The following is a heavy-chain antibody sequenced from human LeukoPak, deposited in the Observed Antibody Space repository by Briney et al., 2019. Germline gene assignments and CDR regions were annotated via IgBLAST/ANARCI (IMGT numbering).Heavy chain of an antibody. CDR3: ARGRQCDY. V-gene: IGHV3-21*01. CDR2: ISSSSSYI. Sequence: PGGSLRLSCAASGFTFSSYSMNWVRQAPGKGLEWVSSISSSSSYINYADSVKGRFTISRDNAKNSLYLQMNSLRAEDTAVYYCARGRQCDYWGQGTLVTVSS. J-gene: IGHJ4*02. D-gene: IGHD4-11*01. CDR1: GFTFSSYS.